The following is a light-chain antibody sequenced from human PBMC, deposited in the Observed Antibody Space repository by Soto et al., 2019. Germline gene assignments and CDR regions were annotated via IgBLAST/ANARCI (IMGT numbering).Light chain of an antibody. CDR2: RNN. CDR3: AAWDDSLSGRV. J-gene: IGLJ3*02. V-gene: IGLV1-47*01. Sequence: QAVVTQPPSASGTPGQRVTISCSGSSSNIGSNYVYWYQQLPGTAPKLLIYRNNQRPSGVPDRFSGSKSGTSASLAISGLRSEDEADYYCAAWDDSLSGRVFGGGTKVTGL. CDR1: SSNIGSNY.